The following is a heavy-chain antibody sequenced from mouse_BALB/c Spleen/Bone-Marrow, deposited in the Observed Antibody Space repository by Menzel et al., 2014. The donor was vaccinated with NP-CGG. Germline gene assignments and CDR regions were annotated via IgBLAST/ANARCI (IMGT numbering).Heavy chain of an antibody. V-gene: IGHV1-69*01. CDR2: IDTSDSHT. J-gene: IGHJ3*01. CDR1: GYTFTDYW. Sequence: SGAELVMPGASVKMSCKASGYTFTDYWMHWVKQRPGQGLEWIGAIDTSDSHTSYNQKFKGKATLTVDESSSTAYMQLSSLTSEDSAVYYCARGDWDDAYWGQGTLVTVSA. CDR3: ARGDWDDAY. D-gene: IGHD4-1*01.